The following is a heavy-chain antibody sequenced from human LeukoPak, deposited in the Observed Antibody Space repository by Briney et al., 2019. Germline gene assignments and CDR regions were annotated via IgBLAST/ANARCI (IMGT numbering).Heavy chain of an antibody. J-gene: IGHJ4*02. CDR1: GFTFGDYA. V-gene: IGHV3-49*04. CDR3: TRFPRSGGWCPGNY. D-gene: IGHD6-19*01. Sequence: GGSLRLSCTASGFTFGDYAMSWVRQAPGKGLEWVGFVRSKAYGGTTKYAASVEGGFTISRDDSKSIAYLQMNSLKTEDTAVYYCTRFPRSGGWCPGNYWGQGTLVTVSS. CDR2: VRSKAYGGTT.